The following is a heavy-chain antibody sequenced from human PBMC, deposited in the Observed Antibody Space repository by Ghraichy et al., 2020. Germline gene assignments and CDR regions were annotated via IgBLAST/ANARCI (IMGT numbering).Heavy chain of an antibody. CDR1: GFSSRSYW. Sequence: GGSLRLSCEVSGFSSRSYWMSWVRQAPGKGLEWVAKIKVDGSEKNYVDSVKGRFTISRDNAKNSLFLQMNSLRADDTAVYYCARESVAGGTYYYYYMDVWGKGTTVTVSS. J-gene: IGHJ6*03. CDR3: ARESVAGGTYYYYYMDV. CDR2: IKVDGSEK. V-gene: IGHV3-7*01. D-gene: IGHD6-19*01.